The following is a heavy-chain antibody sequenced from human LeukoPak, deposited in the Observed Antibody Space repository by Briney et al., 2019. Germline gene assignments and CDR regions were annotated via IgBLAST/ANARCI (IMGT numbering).Heavy chain of an antibody. CDR2: IYSGGST. CDR1: GFTFSSYA. V-gene: IGHV3-66*01. D-gene: IGHD6-19*01. J-gene: IGHJ4*02. CDR3: ARDFSSGWYLFDY. Sequence: PGGSLRLSCAASGFTFSSYAMSWVRQAPGKGLEWVSVIYSGGSTYYADSVKGRFTISRDNSKNTLYLQMNSLRAEDTAVYYCARDFSSGWYLFDYWGQGTLVTVSS.